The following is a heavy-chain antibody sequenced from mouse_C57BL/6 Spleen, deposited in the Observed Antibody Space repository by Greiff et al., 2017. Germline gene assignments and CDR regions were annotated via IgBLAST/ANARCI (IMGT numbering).Heavy chain of an antibody. V-gene: IGHV1-42*01. CDR1: GYSFTGYY. J-gene: IGHJ1*03. CDR2: INPSTGGT. D-gene: IGHD1-1*01. Sequence: VQLKESGPELVKPGASVKISCKASGYSFTGYYMNWVKQSPEKSLEWIGEINPSTGGTTYNQKFKAKATLTVDKSSSTAYMQLKSLTSEDSAVYYCATRGYGSSYRYFDVWGTGTTVTVSS. CDR3: ATRGYGSSYRYFDV.